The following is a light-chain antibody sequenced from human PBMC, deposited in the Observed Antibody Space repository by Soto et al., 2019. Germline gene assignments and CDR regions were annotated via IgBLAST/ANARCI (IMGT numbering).Light chain of an antibody. Sequence: DIQMTQSPSTLSASVGDRVTITCRASQSISSWLAWYQQKPGKAPKLLIYDSSSLESGVPSTFSGSGSGTEFTLTITGLQPDDVATYYCQHDNSYSLTFGGGTKVESK. J-gene: IGKJ4*01. CDR3: QHDNSYSLT. CDR1: QSISSW. CDR2: DSS. V-gene: IGKV1-5*01.